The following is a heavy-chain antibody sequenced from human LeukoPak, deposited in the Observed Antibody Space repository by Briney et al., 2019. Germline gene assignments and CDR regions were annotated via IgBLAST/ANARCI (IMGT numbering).Heavy chain of an antibody. CDR3: ARHAFDFWSGYLDYYYGMDV. Sequence: GESLKISCKGSGYSFTSYWIGWVRQMPGKGLEWMGIIYPGDSDTRYSPSFQGQVTISADKSISTAYLQWSSLKASDTAMYYCARHAFDFWSGYLDYYYGMDVWGQGTTVTVSS. V-gene: IGHV5-51*01. J-gene: IGHJ6*02. D-gene: IGHD3-3*01. CDR1: GYSFTSYW. CDR2: IYPGDSDT.